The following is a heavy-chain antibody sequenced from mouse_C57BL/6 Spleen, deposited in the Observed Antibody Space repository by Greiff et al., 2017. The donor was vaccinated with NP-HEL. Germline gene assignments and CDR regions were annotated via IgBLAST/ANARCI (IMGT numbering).Heavy chain of an antibody. CDR1: GYTFTSYW. D-gene: IGHD1-1*01. CDR2: IDPSDSYT. Sequence: QVQLKQPGAELVRPGTSVKLSCKASGYTFTSYWMHWVKQRPGQGLEWIGVIDPSDSYTNYNQKFKGKATLTVDTSSSTAYMQLSSLTSEDSAVYYCARRLREYYFDYWGQGTTLTVSS. J-gene: IGHJ2*01. V-gene: IGHV1-59*01. CDR3: ARRLREYYFDY.